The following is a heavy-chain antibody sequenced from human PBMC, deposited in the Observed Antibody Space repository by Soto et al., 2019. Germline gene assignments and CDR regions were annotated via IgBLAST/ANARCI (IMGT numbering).Heavy chain of an antibody. Sequence: PGGSLRLSCEASGFSFSTYSMHWVRQAPGKGLEWVSSIGRRSDIYYADSVKGRFTISRDNAKNSVSLQMNSLRDEDTAVYYCATEETAWPLAYGLDVWGQGTTVTVSS. V-gene: IGHV3-21*01. J-gene: IGHJ6*02. CDR2: IGRRSDI. CDR3: ATEETAWPLAYGLDV. D-gene: IGHD2-21*02. CDR1: GFSFSTYS.